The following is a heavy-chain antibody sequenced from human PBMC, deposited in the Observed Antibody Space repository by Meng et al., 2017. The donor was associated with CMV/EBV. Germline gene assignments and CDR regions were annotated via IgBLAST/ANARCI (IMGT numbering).Heavy chain of an antibody. CDR3: ARAASEVVPAAIWVSDNWFDP. CDR1: GYTFTSYY. CDR2: INPSGGST. Sequence: ASVKVSCKAPGYTFTSYYMHWVRQAPGQGLEWMGIINPSGGSTSYAQKFQGRVTMTRDTSTSTAYMELSSLRSEDTAVYYCARAASEVVPAAIWVSDNWFDPWGQGTLVTVSS. J-gene: IGHJ5*02. D-gene: IGHD2-2*01. V-gene: IGHV1-46*01.